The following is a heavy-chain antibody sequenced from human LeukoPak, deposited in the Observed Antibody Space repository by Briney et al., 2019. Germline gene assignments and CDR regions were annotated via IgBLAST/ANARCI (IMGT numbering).Heavy chain of an antibody. CDR2: INHSGST. Sequence: KTSETLSLTCAVYGGSFSGYYWSWIRQPPGKGLEWIGEINHSGSTNYNPSLKSRVTISVDTSKNQFSLKLSSVTAADTAVYYCASVLEWFAFDAFDIWGQGTMVTVSS. CDR3: ASVLEWFAFDAFDI. D-gene: IGHD3-3*01. CDR1: GGSFSGYY. V-gene: IGHV4-34*01. J-gene: IGHJ3*02.